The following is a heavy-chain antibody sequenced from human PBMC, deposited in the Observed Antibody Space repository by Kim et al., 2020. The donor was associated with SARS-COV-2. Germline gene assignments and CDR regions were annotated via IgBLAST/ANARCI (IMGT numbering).Heavy chain of an antibody. D-gene: IGHD3-22*01. Sequence: SETLSLTCTVSGGSISSGGYYWSWIRQHPGKGLEWIGYIYYSGSTYYNPSLKSRVTISVDTSKNQFSLKLSSVTAADTAVYYCARSSRYYYDSSGYTSWYNWFDPWGQGTLVTVSS. CDR1: GGSISSGGYY. J-gene: IGHJ5*02. V-gene: IGHV4-31*03. CDR3: ARSSRYYYDSSGYTSWYNWFDP. CDR2: IYYSGST.